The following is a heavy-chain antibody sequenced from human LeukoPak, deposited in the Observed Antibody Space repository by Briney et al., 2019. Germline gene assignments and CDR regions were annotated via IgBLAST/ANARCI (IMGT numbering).Heavy chain of an antibody. V-gene: IGHV3-23*01. CDR2: ISGSGGST. J-gene: IGHJ4*02. CDR1: GFTVITND. Sequence: GGPLRLSCAASGFTVITNDMTWVRQAPGKGLEWVSTISGSGGSTYYADSVKGRFTISRDNSKNTLYLQMNSLRAEDTAVYYCAKKLAFFSNYDYWGQGTLVTVSS. CDR3: AKKLAFFSNYDY. D-gene: IGHD4-11*01.